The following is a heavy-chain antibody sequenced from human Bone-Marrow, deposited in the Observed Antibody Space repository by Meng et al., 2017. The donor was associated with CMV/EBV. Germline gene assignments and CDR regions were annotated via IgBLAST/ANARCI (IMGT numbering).Heavy chain of an antibody. CDR1: GFTFSDYY. V-gene: IGHV3-11*01. D-gene: IGHD4-23*01. J-gene: IGHJ6*02. CDR2: ISSSGSTI. Sequence: GESLKISCAASGFTFSDYYMSWIRQAPGKGLEWVSYISSSGSTIYYADSVKGRFTISRDNAKNSLYLQMNSLRAEDTAVYYCARDGGAYGGKGYYYYYGMGVWGQGTTVTVSS. CDR3: ARDGGAYGGKGYYYYYGMGV.